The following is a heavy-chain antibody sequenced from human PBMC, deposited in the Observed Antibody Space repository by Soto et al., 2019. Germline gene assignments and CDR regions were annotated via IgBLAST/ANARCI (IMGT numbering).Heavy chain of an antibody. CDR3: ARGWTAGASWANWFEL. Sequence: QVQLKESGRGLVEPSQTLSLTCTVSGGSIGGAGYYWSWIRHHPGKGLERIGYVHYSGTTYYNPSLKSRLTLSVDTSKTQFALNLITVTAADTPVYYCARGWTAGASWANWFELWGQGTLVTVSS. D-gene: IGHD1-26*01. J-gene: IGHJ5*02. V-gene: IGHV4-31*03. CDR1: GGSIGGAGYY. CDR2: VHYSGTT.